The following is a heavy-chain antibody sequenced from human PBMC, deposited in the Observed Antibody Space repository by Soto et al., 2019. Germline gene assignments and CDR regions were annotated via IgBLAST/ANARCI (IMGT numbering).Heavy chain of an antibody. CDR1: DGSISPYY. D-gene: IGHD3-22*01. J-gene: IGHJ5*02. CDR3: ARDGGGSVVPNWFDP. Sequence: QVQLQESGPGLVKPSETLSLTCSVSDGSISPYYWNWIRQPAGKGLEWIGRIDANGYTNYNPSLKGRVTMSVDTSKNQFSLKVTSVTAADTAMYYWARDGGGSVVPNWFDPWGRGTLVTVSS. CDR2: IDANGYT. V-gene: IGHV4-4*07.